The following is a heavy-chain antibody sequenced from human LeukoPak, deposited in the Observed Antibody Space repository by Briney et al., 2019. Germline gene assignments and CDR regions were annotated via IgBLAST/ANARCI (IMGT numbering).Heavy chain of an antibody. CDR2: IYYSGSA. J-gene: IGHJ5*02. V-gene: IGHV4-59*01. CDR1: GGSISSYS. D-gene: IGHD6-6*01. CDR3: ARVISSSSGQWFDP. Sequence: PSETLSLTCTVSGGSISSYSWNWVRQPPGKGLEWIGYIYYSGSANYNPSLKSRVTISLDTSKNQFSLRLTSVTAADTAVYYCARVISSSSGQWFDPWGQGTLVTVSS.